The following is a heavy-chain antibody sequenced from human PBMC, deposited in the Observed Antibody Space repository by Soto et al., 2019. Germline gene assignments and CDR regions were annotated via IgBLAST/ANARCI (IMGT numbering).Heavy chain of an antibody. Sequence: GGSLRLSCAASGFTFSSYEMNWVRQAPGKGLEWVSHISSSGSTIYYADSVKGRFTISRDNAKNSLYLQMNSLRAEDTAVYYCARGAAYTASHYYYYGMDVWGQGTTVTVSS. J-gene: IGHJ6*02. V-gene: IGHV3-48*03. D-gene: IGHD5-18*01. CDR1: GFTFSSYE. CDR2: ISSSGSTI. CDR3: ARGAAYTASHYYYYGMDV.